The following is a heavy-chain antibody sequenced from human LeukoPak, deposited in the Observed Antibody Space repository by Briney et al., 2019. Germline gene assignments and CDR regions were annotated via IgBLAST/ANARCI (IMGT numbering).Heavy chain of an antibody. J-gene: IGHJ4*02. Sequence: EGSLRLSCAASGFTFSSYWMSWVRQAPGKGLEWVANIKPDGSEIYYVDSVKGRFTISTDNAKTSLYLQMNSLRAEDTAVYSCARDLLGPSYSHSSGWYRNDCWGQGTLVTVSS. CDR3: ARDLLGPSYSHSSGWYRNDC. V-gene: IGHV3-7*01. CDR1: GFTFSSYW. CDR2: IKPDGSEI. D-gene: IGHD6-19*01.